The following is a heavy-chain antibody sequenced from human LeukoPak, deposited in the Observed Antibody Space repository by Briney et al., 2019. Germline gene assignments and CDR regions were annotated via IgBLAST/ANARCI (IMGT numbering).Heavy chain of an antibody. D-gene: IGHD4-11*01. J-gene: IGHJ5*02. CDR3: ARDYSNYGFDP. Sequence: SVKVSCKAPGGTFSSYAISWVRQAPGQGLEWMGRIIPIFGIANYAQKFQGRVTITADKSTSTAYMELSSLRSEDTAVYYCARDYSNYGFDPWGQGTLVTVSS. V-gene: IGHV1-69*04. CDR1: GGTFSSYA. CDR2: IIPIFGIA.